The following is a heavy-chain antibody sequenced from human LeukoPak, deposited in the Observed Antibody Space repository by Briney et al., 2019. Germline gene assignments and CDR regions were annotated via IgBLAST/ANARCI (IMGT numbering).Heavy chain of an antibody. CDR2: INSDGGST. D-gene: IGHD3-16*02. CDR1: GFTFSSYW. Sequence: PGGSLRLSCAASGFTFSSYWMHWVRQAPGKGLVWVSRINSDGGSTSYADSVKGRFTISRDNAKNTLYLQMNSLRAEDTAVYYCARVGRYDYIWGSYREDYFDYWGQGTLVTVSS. V-gene: IGHV3-74*01. CDR3: ARVGRYDYIWGSYREDYFDY. J-gene: IGHJ4*02.